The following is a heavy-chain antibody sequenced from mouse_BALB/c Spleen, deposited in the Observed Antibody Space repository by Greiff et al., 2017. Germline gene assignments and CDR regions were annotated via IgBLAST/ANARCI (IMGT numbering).Heavy chain of an antibody. CDR2: IRNKANGYTT. CDR3: ARDNRLLGAMDY. D-gene: IGHD2-13*01. J-gene: IGHJ4*01. Sequence: EVMLVESGGGLVQPGGSLRLSCATSGFTFTDYYMSWVRQPPGKALEWLGFIRNKANGYTTEYSASVKGRFTISRDNSQSILYLQMNTLRAEDSATYYCARDNRLLGAMDYWGQGTSVTVSA. V-gene: IGHV7-3*02. CDR1: GFTFTDYY.